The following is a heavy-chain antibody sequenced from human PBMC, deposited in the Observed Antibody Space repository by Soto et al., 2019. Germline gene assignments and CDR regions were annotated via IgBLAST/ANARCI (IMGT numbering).Heavy chain of an antibody. CDR1: GYTFTSYG. V-gene: IGHV1-18*01. CDR3: ARDLYRYCSGGSCYSAAY. D-gene: IGHD2-15*01. CDR2: ISAYNGNT. Sequence: ASVKVSCKASGYTFTSYGISWVRQAPGQGLEWMGWISAYNGNTNYAQKLQGRVTMTTDTSTSTAYMELRSLRSDDTAVYYCARDLYRYCSGGSCYSAAYWGQGTLVTAPQ. J-gene: IGHJ4*02.